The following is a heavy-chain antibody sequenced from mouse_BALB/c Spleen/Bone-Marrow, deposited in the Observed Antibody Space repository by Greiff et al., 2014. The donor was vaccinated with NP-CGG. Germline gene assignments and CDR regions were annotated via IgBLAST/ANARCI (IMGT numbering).Heavy chain of an antibody. V-gene: IGHV2-9*02. D-gene: IGHD2-4*01. CDR1: GFSLTSYG. CDR3: ASMITTAWFAY. Sequence: QVQLKESGPGLVAPSQSLSITCTVSGFSLTSYGVHWVRQPPGKGLEWLGVIWAGGSTNYNSALMSRLSISKDNSKSQVFLKMNSPQTDDTAMYYCASMITTAWFAYWGQGTLVTVSA. J-gene: IGHJ3*01. CDR2: IWAGGST.